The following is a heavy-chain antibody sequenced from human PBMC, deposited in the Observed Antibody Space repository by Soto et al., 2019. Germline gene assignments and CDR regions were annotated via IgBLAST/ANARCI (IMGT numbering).Heavy chain of an antibody. CDR3: ARDFRPSGYSYGYVDY. Sequence: QVQLVQSGAEVKKPGSSVKVSCKASGGTFSSYTISWVRQAPGQGLEWMGRIIPILGIANYAQKFQGRVTITADKSTSTAYMELSSLRSEDTAVYYCARDFRPSGYSYGYVDYWGQGTLVTVSS. CDR1: GGTFSSYT. CDR2: IIPILGIA. V-gene: IGHV1-69*08. J-gene: IGHJ4*02. D-gene: IGHD5-18*01.